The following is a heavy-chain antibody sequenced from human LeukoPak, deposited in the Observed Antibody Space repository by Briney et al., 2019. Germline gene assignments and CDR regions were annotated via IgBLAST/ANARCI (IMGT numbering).Heavy chain of an antibody. CDR1: GFSFSVFG. J-gene: IGHJ3*02. V-gene: IGHV3-30*02. CDR2: IRHDGSSK. Sequence: GGSLRLSCAASGFSFSVFGMHWVRQAPGKGLEWASFIRHDGSSKYYADSVKGRFTISRDNSKNTLYLQMNSLRAEDTAIYYCARSARGHCSGGTCYADAFDIWGQGTMVTVST. D-gene: IGHD2-15*01. CDR3: ARSARGHCSGGTCYADAFDI.